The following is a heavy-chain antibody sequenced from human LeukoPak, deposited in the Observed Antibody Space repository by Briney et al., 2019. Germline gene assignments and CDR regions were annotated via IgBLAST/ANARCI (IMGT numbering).Heavy chain of an antibody. Sequence: GGSLRLSCAASGFTFSSYAMSWVRQAPGKGLEWVSAISGSGGTTYYADSVKGRFTISRDNSKNTLYLQMNSLRAEDTAVYYCAKERSSSWAYYYGMDVWGQGTTVTVSS. CDR3: AKERSSSWAYYYGMDV. J-gene: IGHJ6*02. D-gene: IGHD6-13*01. CDR1: GFTFSSYA. V-gene: IGHV3-23*01. CDR2: ISGSGGTT.